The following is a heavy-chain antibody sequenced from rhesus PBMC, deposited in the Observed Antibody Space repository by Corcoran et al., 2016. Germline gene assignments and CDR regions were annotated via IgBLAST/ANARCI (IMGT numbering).Heavy chain of an antibody. D-gene: IGHD3-34*01. V-gene: IGHV1S2*01. CDR3: ASSDWGDYADWYFDL. Sequence: QVQLVQSGAEVKKPGSSVKVSCKASGYTFTDYYMHWLRQAPRQGLEWMGWINPYNGNTKDEQKFQGRGTMTRDTSTSTAYMELSSLRSEDTAVYYCASSDWGDYADWYFDLWGPGTPITISS. CDR1: GYTFTDYY. CDR2: INPYNGNT. J-gene: IGHJ2*01.